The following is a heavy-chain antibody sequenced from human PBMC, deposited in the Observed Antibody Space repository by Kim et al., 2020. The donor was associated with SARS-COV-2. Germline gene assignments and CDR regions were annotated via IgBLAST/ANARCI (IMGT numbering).Heavy chain of an antibody. J-gene: IGHJ4*02. Sequence: SVKGRFTISRDNAKNTLYLQMNSLRAEDTAVYYCARDGGQWVVRVAGFDYWGQGTLVTVSS. D-gene: IGHD6-19*01. V-gene: IGHV3-30*07. CDR3: ARDGGQWVVRVAGFDY.